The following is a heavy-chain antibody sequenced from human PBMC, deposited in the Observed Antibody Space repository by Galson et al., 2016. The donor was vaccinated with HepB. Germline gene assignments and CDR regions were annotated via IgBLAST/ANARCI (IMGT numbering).Heavy chain of an antibody. Sequence: SETLSLTCAVSGGSISSDNWWSWVRQPPGKGLEWIGEIYHTGTTYYIPSFKSRVTISVDTSRNNFPLKLRSVTAADTAVYYCARYLWFGEKYGMDVWGQGTTVIVSS. CDR1: GGSISSDNW. V-gene: IGHV4-4*02. J-gene: IGHJ6*02. CDR3: ARYLWFGEKYGMDV. CDR2: IYHTGTT. D-gene: IGHD3-10*01.